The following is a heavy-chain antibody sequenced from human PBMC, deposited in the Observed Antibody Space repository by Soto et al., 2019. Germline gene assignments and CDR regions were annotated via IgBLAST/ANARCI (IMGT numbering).Heavy chain of an antibody. CDR2: IYYSGST. J-gene: IGHJ4*02. CDR1: GGSIRSGDYY. D-gene: IGHD3-9*01. V-gene: IGHV4-30-4*01. CDR3: ARAIDYDILTGYPAPPDY. Sequence: SETLSLTCTVSGGSIRSGDYYWSWIRQPPGKGLEWIGYIYYSGSTYYNPSLKSRVTISLDTSKNQFSLKLSSVTAADTAVYYCARAIDYDILTGYPAPPDYWGQGTLVTVSS.